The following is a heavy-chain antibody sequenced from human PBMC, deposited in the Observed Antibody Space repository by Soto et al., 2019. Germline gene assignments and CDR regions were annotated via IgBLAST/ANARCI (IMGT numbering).Heavy chain of an antibody. CDR2: ISGSGGST. CDR1: GFTFSSYA. V-gene: IGHV3-23*01. J-gene: IGHJ4*02. Sequence: GGSLRLSCAASGFTFSSYAMSWVRQAPGKGLEWVSAISGSGGSTYYADSVKGRFTISRDNSKNTLYLQMNSLRAEDTAVYYCAKAAPDYYGSSGYWAPFDYWGQGTLVTVSS. D-gene: IGHD3-22*01. CDR3: AKAAPDYYGSSGYWAPFDY.